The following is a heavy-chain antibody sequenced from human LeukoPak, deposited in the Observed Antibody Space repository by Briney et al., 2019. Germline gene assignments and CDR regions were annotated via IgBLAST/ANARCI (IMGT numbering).Heavy chain of an antibody. CDR1: GGSITGYH. J-gene: IGHJ5*02. Sequence: PSETLSLTCSVSGGSITGYHWSWIRQSPGKELEWIGNVYQSGTTNYNPSLKSRVTISVDTSKNQFFLSLTPVTAADTAIYYCARDSRFDPWGQGTLVTVSS. CDR3: ARDSRFDP. V-gene: IGHV4-59*12. CDR2: VYQSGTT.